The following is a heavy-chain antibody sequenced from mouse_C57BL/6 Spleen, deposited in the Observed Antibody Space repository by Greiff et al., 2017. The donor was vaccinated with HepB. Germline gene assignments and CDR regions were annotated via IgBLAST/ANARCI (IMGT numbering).Heavy chain of an antibody. D-gene: IGHD2-10*01. CDR1: GFTFTDYY. CDR2: IRNKANGYTT. Sequence: EVKVVEAGGGLVQPGGSLSRCCGASGFTFTDYYMSWARQPSVKALEWLGFIRNKANGYTTEYSASVTGRFTISRDNSQSILYLQMNALRAEDSATYYRATSGLLGPFAFWGQDNTLTV. CDR3: ATSGLLGPFAF. J-gene: IGHJ2*01. V-gene: IGHV7-3*01.